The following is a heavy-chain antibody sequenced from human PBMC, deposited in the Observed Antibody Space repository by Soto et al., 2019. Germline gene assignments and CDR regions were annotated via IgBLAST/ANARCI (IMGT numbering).Heavy chain of an antibody. CDR3: ARATPHSSGWHY. Sequence: PGGSLRLSCAASGFTFSSYAMHWVRQAPGKGLEWVAVISYDGSNKYYADSVKGRFTISRDNSKNTLYLQMNSLRAEDTAVYYCARATPHSSGWHYWGQGTLATVSS. V-gene: IGHV3-30-3*01. J-gene: IGHJ4*02. D-gene: IGHD6-19*01. CDR1: GFTFSSYA. CDR2: ISYDGSNK.